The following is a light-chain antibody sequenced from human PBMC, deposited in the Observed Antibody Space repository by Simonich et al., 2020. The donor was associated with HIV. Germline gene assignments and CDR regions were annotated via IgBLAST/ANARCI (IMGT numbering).Light chain of an antibody. CDR1: QSLLYSPSNKNY. CDR3: QQYYSPPIT. J-gene: IGKJ5*01. Sequence: DIVMTQSPDSLAVSLGESATINCKSSQSLLYSPSNKNYLAWYQQRPGQLPKLLIYWASTRESGVPDRFSGSGSGTDFTLTISTLQAEDVAVYYCQQYYSPPITFGQGTRLEI. CDR2: WAS. V-gene: IGKV4-1*01.